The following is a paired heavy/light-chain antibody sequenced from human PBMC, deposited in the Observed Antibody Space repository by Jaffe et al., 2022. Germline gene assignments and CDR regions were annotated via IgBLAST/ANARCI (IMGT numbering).Light chain of an antibody. V-gene: IGLV1-40*01. CDR1: SSAIGAGYG. CDR3: QSYDSSLSAWV. Sequence: QSVLTQPPSVSGAPGQRVTISCTGGSSAIGAGYGVHWYQKLPGIAPRLLIYANTNRPSGVPDRFSGSKSGTSASLAITGLQAEDEADYYCQSYDSSLSAWVFGGGTKLTVL. CDR2: ANT. J-gene: IGLJ2*01.
Heavy chain of an antibody. V-gene: IGHV1-18*01. Sequence: QAQLVQSGGEVKKPGASVKVPCKASGYTFSKYGINWVRQAPGQGLEWMGWISPYDGDTKYAQKFQGRVTMTTETSTTTAYMELRSLRSDDTAVYYCAINMLQGFVAAFDIWGQGTVVTVSS. D-gene: IGHD3-16*01. CDR2: ISPYDGDT. CDR3: AINMLQGFVAAFDI. CDR1: GYTFSKYG. J-gene: IGHJ3*02.